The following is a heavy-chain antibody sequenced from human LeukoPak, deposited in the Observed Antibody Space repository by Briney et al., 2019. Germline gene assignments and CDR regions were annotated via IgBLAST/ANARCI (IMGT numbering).Heavy chain of an antibody. V-gene: IGHV3-48*01. CDR3: TKARGAGSHDDFDY. CDR1: GFTFSAYS. D-gene: IGHD1-26*01. Sequence: GGSLRLSCAASGFTFSAYSMNWVRQAPGRGLEWLSYISTSGTTIFYADSLRGRLTISRDNAKNTLYLQMNSLRVEDTAVYYCTKARGAGSHDDFDYWGKGTLVTVSS. J-gene: IGHJ4*02. CDR2: ISTSGTTI.